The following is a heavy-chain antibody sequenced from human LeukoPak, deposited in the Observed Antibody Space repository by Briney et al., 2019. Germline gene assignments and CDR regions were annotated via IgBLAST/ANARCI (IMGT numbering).Heavy chain of an antibody. CDR3: ARVRSSGWYDY. Sequence: GRSLRLSCAASGFTFDDYAMHWVRQAPGKGLEWVSGISWNSGSIGYADSVKGRFTISRDNAKNSLYLQMNSLRAEDTAVYYCARVRSSGWYDYWGQGTLVTVSS. V-gene: IGHV3-9*01. CDR1: GFTFDDYA. CDR2: ISWNSGSI. D-gene: IGHD6-19*01. J-gene: IGHJ4*02.